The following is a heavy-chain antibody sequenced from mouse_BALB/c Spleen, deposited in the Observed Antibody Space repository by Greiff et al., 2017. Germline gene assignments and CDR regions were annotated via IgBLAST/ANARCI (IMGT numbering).Heavy chain of an antibody. Sequence: DVKLVESGAELVKPGASVKLSCTASGFNIKDTYMHWVKQRPEQGLEWIGRIDPANGNTKYDPKFQGKATITADTSSNTAYLQLSSLTSEDTAVYYCAYYGYRYFDVWGAGTTVTVSS. J-gene: IGHJ1*01. CDR1: GFNIKDTY. V-gene: IGHV14-3*02. CDR2: IDPANGNT. CDR3: AYYGYRYFDV. D-gene: IGHD2-1*01.